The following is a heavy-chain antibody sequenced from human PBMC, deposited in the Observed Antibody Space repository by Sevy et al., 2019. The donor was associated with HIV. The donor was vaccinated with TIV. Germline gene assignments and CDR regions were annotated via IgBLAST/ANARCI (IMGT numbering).Heavy chain of an antibody. D-gene: IGHD5-12*01. V-gene: IGHV3-33*01. Sequence: SLRLSCAASGFTFSSYGMHWVRQAPGKGLEWVAVIWYDGSNKYYADSVKGRFTISRDNSKNTLYLQMNSLRAEDTAVYYCARESSQTLDGYNTAAFDIWGQGTMVTVSS. J-gene: IGHJ3*02. CDR1: GFTFSSYG. CDR3: ARESSQTLDGYNTAAFDI. CDR2: IWYDGSNK.